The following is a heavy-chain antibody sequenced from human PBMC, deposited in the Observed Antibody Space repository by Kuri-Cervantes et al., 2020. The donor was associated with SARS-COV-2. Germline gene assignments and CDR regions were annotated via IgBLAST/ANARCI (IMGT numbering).Heavy chain of an antibody. J-gene: IGHJ4*02. CDR2: ISSSSSYI. V-gene: IGHV3-21*01. CDR1: GFTFSSYS. Sequence: GESLKISCAASGFTFSSYSMNWVRQAPGKGLEWVSSISSSSSYIYYADSVKGRFTISRDNAKSSLYLQMNSLRAEDTAVYYCARGELGISDYWGQGTLVTVSS. D-gene: IGHD7-27*01. CDR3: ARGELGISDY.